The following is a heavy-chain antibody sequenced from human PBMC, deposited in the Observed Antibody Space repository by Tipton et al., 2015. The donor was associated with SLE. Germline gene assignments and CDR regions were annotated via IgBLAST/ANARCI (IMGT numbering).Heavy chain of an antibody. J-gene: IGHJ6*02. CDR3: ARGCSSSTCEPFYFFGMDV. D-gene: IGHD6-6*01. Sequence: TLSLTCTVSGGSISRIGYYWSWIRQHPGKGLEWIGYIYHTGSTYYNPSLESRLTISIDTSKNQFSLRLTSMTPADTALYYCARGCSSSTCEPFYFFGMDVWGQGTTVTVSS. CDR1: GGSISRIGYY. CDR2: IYHTGST. V-gene: IGHV4-31*03.